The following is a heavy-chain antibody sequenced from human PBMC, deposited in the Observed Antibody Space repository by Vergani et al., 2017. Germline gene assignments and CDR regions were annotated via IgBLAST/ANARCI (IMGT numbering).Heavy chain of an antibody. CDR2: IIPIFGTA. D-gene: IGHD4-23*01. CDR3: ASPRFDYGGNSGLDY. V-gene: IGHV1-69*01. CDR1: GGTFSSYA. J-gene: IGHJ4*02. Sequence: QVQLVQSGAEVKKPGSSVKVSCKASGGTFSSYAISWVRQAPGQGLEWRGGIIPIFGTANYAQKFQGRVTITADESTSTAYMELSSLRSEDTAVYYCASPRFDYGGNSGLDYWGQGTLVTVSS.